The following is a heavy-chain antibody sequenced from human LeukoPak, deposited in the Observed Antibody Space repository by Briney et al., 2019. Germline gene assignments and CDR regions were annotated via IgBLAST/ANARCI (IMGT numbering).Heavy chain of an antibody. CDR2: INPNSGGT. Sequence: ASVKVSCKASGYTFTGYYMHWVRQAPGQGLEWMGWINPNSGGTNYAQKFQGRVTMTRDTSISTAYMELSGLRSDDTAVYYCARSPLYDSSGYSLDYWGQGTLVTVSS. CDR3: ARSPLYDSSGYSLDY. CDR1: GYTFTGYY. J-gene: IGHJ4*02. V-gene: IGHV1-2*02. D-gene: IGHD3-22*01.